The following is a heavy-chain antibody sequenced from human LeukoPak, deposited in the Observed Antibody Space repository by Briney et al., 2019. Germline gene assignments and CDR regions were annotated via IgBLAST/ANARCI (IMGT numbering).Heavy chain of an antibody. CDR1: GASISSFY. CDR2: ISSSGST. V-gene: IGHV4-59*01. CDR3: ARQSISARRAFDI. Sequence: SETLSLTCTVSGASISSFYWSWIRQPPGKGLEWTGYISSSGSTDYSSSLKSRVTISLDTSKNQFSLRLNSVTAADTAVYYCARQSISARRAFDIWGQGTMVTVSS. D-gene: IGHD6-6*01. J-gene: IGHJ3*02.